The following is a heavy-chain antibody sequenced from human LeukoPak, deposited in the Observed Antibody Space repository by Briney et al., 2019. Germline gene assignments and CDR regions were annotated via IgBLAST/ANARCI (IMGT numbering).Heavy chain of an antibody. CDR1: GFTFSSYG. CDR2: ISYDGSNK. J-gene: IGHJ6*02. CDR3: AKSQREACCYGMDV. Sequence: GRSLRLSCAASGFTFSSYGMHWVRQAPGKGLEWVAVISYDGSNKYHADSVKGRFTISRDNSKNTLYLQMNSLRAKDTAVYYCAKSQREACCYGMDVWGQGTTVTVS. V-gene: IGHV3-30*18. D-gene: IGHD1-26*01.